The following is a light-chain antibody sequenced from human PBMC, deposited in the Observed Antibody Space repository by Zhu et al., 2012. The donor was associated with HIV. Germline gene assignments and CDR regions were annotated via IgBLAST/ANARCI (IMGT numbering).Light chain of an antibody. J-gene: IGKJ1*01. CDR3: QQFNNWPPT. CDR2: RAS. CDR1: ESVRTN. Sequence: ETVMTQSPATLSVSPGERGTLSRRASESVRTNLAWYQQKPGQPPRLLIYRASTRATGIPARFSGSGSGTEFTLTISSLQSEDFAVYYCQQFNNWPPTFGQGTKVEIK. V-gene: IGKV3-15*01.